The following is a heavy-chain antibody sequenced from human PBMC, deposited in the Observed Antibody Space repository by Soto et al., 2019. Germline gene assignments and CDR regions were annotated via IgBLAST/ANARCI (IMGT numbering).Heavy chain of an antibody. CDR2: MNPNSGNT. CDR1: GYSFTSYD. CDR3: ARYPYTSYCSDGSCSYAAFDI. J-gene: IGHJ3*02. D-gene: IGHD2-15*01. Sequence: QVQMVQSGAEVKKPGASVTVSCRASGYSFTSYDDNWVRQATGQGLEWMGWMNPNSGNTAFAEKFQDRVTMTRDTPISTAYMELSGLTSEDTAAYYCARYPYTSYCSDGSCSYAAFDIWGQGTVVTVSS. V-gene: IGHV1-8*01.